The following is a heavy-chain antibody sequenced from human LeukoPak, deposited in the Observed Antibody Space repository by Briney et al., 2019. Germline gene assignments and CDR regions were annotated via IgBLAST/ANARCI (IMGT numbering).Heavy chain of an antibody. V-gene: IGHV1-69*13. Sequence: GASVKVSCKASGGTFSSYAISWVRQAPGQGLEWMGGIIPIFGTANYAQKFQGRVTITADESTSTAYMELSSLRSEDTAVYYCARCTNVPYYYYYMDVWGKGTTVTVSS. CDR3: ARCTNVPYYYYYMDV. CDR1: GGTFSSYA. D-gene: IGHD2-8*01. CDR2: IIPIFGTA. J-gene: IGHJ6*03.